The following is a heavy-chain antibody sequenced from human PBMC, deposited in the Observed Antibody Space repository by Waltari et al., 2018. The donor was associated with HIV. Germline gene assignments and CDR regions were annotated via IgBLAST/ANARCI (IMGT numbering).Heavy chain of an antibody. D-gene: IGHD2-15*01. CDR3: AKEGGGVVVALFDY. Sequence: EVPLLEYGGGLVQPGGSLRISCAASGFTFSSSAMSGVRQAPGKWLEWVSAISGSGGGKYNADSVKGRFTISRDNSKNTLYLQMNSLRAEDTAVYYCAKEGGGVVVALFDYWGQGTLVTVSS. CDR2: ISGSGGGK. CDR1: GFTFSSSA. V-gene: IGHV3-23*01. J-gene: IGHJ4*02.